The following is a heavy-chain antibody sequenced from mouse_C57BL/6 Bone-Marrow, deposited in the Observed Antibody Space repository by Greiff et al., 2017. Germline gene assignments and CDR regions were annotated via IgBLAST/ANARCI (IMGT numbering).Heavy chain of an antibody. V-gene: IGHV5-12*01. CDR1: GFTFSDYY. J-gene: IGHJ4*01. Sequence: EVQRVESGGGLVQPGGSLKLSCAASGFTFSDYYMSWVRQTPEKRLEWVAYISNGGGSTYYPDTVKGRFTISRDNAKNTLYLQMSRLKSEDTAMYYCARRYYGYDGGSYAMDYWGQGTSVTVSS. CDR3: ARRYYGYDGGSYAMDY. CDR2: ISNGGGST. D-gene: IGHD2-2*01.